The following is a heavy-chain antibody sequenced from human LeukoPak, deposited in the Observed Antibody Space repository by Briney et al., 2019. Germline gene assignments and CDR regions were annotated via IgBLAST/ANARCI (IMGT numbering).Heavy chain of an antibody. Sequence: SVKVSCKASGGTVSSYAISWVRQAPGQGLEWMGGIIPIFGTANYAQKFQGRVTITADESTSTAYMELSSLRSEDTAVYYCARDGGYVPLGWFDPWGQGTLVTVSS. J-gene: IGHJ5*02. V-gene: IGHV1-69*01. CDR1: GGTVSSYA. CDR3: ARDGGYVPLGWFDP. D-gene: IGHD5-12*01. CDR2: IIPIFGTA.